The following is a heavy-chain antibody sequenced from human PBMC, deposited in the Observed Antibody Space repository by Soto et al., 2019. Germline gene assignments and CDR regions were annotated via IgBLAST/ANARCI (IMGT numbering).Heavy chain of an antibody. CDR3: ARAGIAYCSSTTCYLYYYVMDV. Sequence: ASVKVSCKASGYTVTSYYMHWVRRAPGQGLEWMGIINPNSGSTTYAQKFQGRVTMTRDTSTSTVYMELTSLTSGDTAVYYCARAGIAYCSSTTCYLYYYVMDVWGQGTTVTVSS. CDR2: INPNSGST. V-gene: IGHV1-46*01. D-gene: IGHD2-2*01. J-gene: IGHJ6*02. CDR1: GYTVTSYY.